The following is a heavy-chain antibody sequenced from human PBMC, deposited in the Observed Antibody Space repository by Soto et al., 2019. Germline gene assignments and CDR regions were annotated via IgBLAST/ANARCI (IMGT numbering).Heavy chain of an antibody. CDR3: AKVSGNIRPYGMDV. Sequence: EVQLLESGGGLVQPGGSLRVSCAAAGFTFSNHAMSWVRQAPGKGLEWVSTISGSGGTIYYADSVKGRFTISRDNSKNALWLQMNSLRAEDTALYYCAKVSGNIRPYGMDVWGQGTTVTVSS. CDR2: ISGSGGTI. V-gene: IGHV3-23*01. CDR1: GFTFSNHA. J-gene: IGHJ6*02.